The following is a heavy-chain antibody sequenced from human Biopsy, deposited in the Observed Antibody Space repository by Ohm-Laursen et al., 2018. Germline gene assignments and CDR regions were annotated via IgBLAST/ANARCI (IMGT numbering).Heavy chain of an antibody. CDR1: GASITSYY. V-gene: IGHV4-4*07. Sequence: GTLSLTWIVSGASITSYYWSWIRQPAGKGLEWIGHTYKGGNTNHNPSLKSRVSMSVDTSKNQLSLTLRSVTAADTAVYYCARDLPSSYYYAMDVWGQGTTVTVSS. CDR3: ARDLPSSYYYAMDV. J-gene: IGHJ6*02. CDR2: TYKGGNT.